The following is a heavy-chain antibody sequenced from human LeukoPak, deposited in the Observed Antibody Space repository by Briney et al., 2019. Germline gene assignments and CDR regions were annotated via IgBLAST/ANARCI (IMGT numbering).Heavy chain of an antibody. CDR2: IYYSGST. D-gene: IGHD3-3*01. Sequence: SETLSLTCTVSGGSISSSSYYWGWIRLPPGKGLEWIGSIYYSGSTYYNPSLKSRVTISVDTSKNQFSLKLSSVTAADTAVYYCAREQTNYDFWSGYYTWGQGTLVTVSS. V-gene: IGHV4-39*07. CDR1: GGSISSSSYY. CDR3: AREQTNYDFWSGYYT. J-gene: IGHJ5*02.